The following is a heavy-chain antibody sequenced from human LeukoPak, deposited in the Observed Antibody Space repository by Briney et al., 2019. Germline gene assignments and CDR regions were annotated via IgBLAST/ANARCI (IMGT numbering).Heavy chain of an antibody. J-gene: IGHJ4*02. D-gene: IGHD6-19*01. CDR3: ASGQMFTSGGFDS. CDR2: LYTAGDT. Sequence: GGSLRLSCAASGFSVNNKYVAWVRQAPGKGLEWVSVLYTAGDTYYADSVKGRFTISRDNSKNTLSLQMHSLRPEDTALYYCASGQMFTSGGFDSWGQGALVSVSS. CDR1: GFSVNNKY. V-gene: IGHV3-53*01.